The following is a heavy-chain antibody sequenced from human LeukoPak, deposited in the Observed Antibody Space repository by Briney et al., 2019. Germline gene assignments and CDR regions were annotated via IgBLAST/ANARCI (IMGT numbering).Heavy chain of an antibody. V-gene: IGHV3-30-3*01. Sequence: PGGSLRLSCAASGFTFSSYAMHWVRQAPGKGLEWVAVISYDGSNKYYADSVKGRFTISRDNAKNSLYLQMNSLRAEDTAVYYCARDSLPGVGAATGRERYGMDVWGQGTTVTVSS. J-gene: IGHJ6*02. CDR3: ARDSLPGVGAATGRERYGMDV. D-gene: IGHD2-15*01. CDR1: GFTFSSYA. CDR2: ISYDGSNK.